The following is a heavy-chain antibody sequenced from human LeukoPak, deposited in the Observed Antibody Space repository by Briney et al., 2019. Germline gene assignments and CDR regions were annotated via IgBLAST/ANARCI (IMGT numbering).Heavy chain of an antibody. Sequence: PGGSLRLSCAVSGFTLTFLGVNAVRQAPGKGLEWVSYISSSNTIYYADSVKGRFTISRDNSKNTLYLQMSSLIAEDTAVYYWANMAAAGAKILWGRGTLVTVSS. J-gene: IGHJ4*02. V-gene: IGHV3-69-1*02. CDR3: ANMAAAGAKIL. CDR2: ISSSNTI. CDR1: GFTLTFLG. D-gene: IGHD6-13*01.